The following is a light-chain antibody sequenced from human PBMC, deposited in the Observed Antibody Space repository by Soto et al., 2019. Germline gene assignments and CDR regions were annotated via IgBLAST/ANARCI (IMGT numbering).Light chain of an antibody. CDR3: QQVKTWPIT. CDR1: QNINNY. V-gene: IGKV1-33*01. J-gene: IGKJ5*01. CDR2: DAS. Sequence: DIQMTQSPSSLSASVGDRVTITCQASQNINNYLNWYQQKPGRAPKLLIYDASNLEAGVPSRFRGSGSGTDFTFTISRLQPEDIALYYCQQVKTWPITFGQGTRLEIK.